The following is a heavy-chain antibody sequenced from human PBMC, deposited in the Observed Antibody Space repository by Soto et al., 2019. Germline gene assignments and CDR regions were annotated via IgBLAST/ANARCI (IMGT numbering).Heavy chain of an antibody. CDR1: GFTFSDYA. J-gene: IGHJ4*02. V-gene: IGHV3-30*18. CDR3: AKGGRQWLVTSDFNY. Sequence: VQLVESGGGVVQPGRSLRLSCAASGFTFSDYAMHWVRQAPGKGLEWVAVVSHDGRNTHYADSVKGRFPISRDSSKNTVALEMTGRRAEETAVYYCAKGGRQWLVTSDFNYWGQGALVTVSS. CDR2: VSHDGRNT. D-gene: IGHD6-19*01.